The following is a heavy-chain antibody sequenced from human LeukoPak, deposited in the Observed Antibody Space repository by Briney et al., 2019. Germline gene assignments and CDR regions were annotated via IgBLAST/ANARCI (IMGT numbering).Heavy chain of an antibody. V-gene: IGHV4-39*02. CDR1: GGSISSSSYY. J-gene: IGHJ1*01. D-gene: IGHD3-22*01. CDR3: ARRRYYDSTGFFD. Sequence: SETLSLTCTVSGGSISSSSYYWGWIRQPPGKGLEWIGDIYYSGRTYYNLSLRNRVSISLDTSKNRFSLTLTSVTAADTPVYYCARRRYYDSTGFFDWGRGSLVIVSS. CDR2: IYYSGRT.